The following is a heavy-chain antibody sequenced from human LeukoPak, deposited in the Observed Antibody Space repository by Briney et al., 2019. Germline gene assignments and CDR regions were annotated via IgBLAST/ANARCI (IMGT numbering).Heavy chain of an antibody. CDR3: ASLGAYGSGSYYNSGY. D-gene: IGHD3-10*01. J-gene: IGHJ4*02. V-gene: IGHV4-4*07. Sequence: SETLSLTCTVSGGSISSYYWSWIRQPAGKGLEWIGRIYTSGSTNYNPSLKSRVTISVDTSKNQFSLKLSSVTAADTAVYYCASLGAYGSGSYYNSGYWGQGTLVTVSS. CDR2: IYTSGST. CDR1: GGSISSYY.